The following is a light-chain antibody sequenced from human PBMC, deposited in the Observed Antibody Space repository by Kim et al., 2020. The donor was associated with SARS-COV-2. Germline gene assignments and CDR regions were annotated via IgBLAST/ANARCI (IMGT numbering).Light chain of an antibody. CDR1: QAISTY. CDR2: DAI. Sequence: ASVGDRVTITCQASQAISTYLNWFQQKPGKPPKLLIYDAINLETGVPSRFSGSGSETDFTFTINSLQPEDIAIYFCQQYENLPITFGQGTRLEIK. CDR3: QQYENLPIT. J-gene: IGKJ5*01. V-gene: IGKV1-33*01.